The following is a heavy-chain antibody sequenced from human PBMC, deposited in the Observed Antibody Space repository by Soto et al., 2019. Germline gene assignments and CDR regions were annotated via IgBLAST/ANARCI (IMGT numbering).Heavy chain of an antibody. J-gene: IGHJ5*02. CDR1: GGSISSYY. V-gene: IGHV4-59*12. CDR2: IYYSGST. CDR3: ASGLNSGSYWNWFDP. Sequence: SETLSLTCTXSGGSISSYYWSWIRQPPGKGLEWIGYIYYSGSTNYNPSLKSRVTISVDTSKSQFSLKLSSVTAADTAVYYCASGLNSGSYWNWFDPWGQGTLVTVSS. D-gene: IGHD1-26*01.